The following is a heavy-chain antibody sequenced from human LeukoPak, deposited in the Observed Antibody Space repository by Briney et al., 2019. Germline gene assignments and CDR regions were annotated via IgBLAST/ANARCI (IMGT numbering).Heavy chain of an antibody. D-gene: IGHD6-13*01. CDR3: ARRGAAGTYYFDY. J-gene: IGHJ4*02. CDR2: ISGSGGGT. Sequence: GGSLRLSCAASGFTFSSYAMSWVRQAPGKGLEWVSAISGSGGGTYYADSVKGRFTISRDNSKNTLYLQTNSLRAEDTAVYYCARRGAAGTYYFDYWGQGTLVIVSS. CDR1: GFTFSSYA. V-gene: IGHV3-23*01.